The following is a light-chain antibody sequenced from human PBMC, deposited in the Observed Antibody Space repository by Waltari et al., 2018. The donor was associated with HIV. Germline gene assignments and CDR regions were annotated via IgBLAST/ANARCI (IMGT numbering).Light chain of an antibody. CDR1: SSNIGSNY. J-gene: IGLJ3*02. Sequence: QSVLTQPPPASGTPGPRVTISCSGSSSNIGSNYVYWFQQLPGTAPKLLIYMNYQRPSGVPDRFSGSKSGASASLAISGLRSEDEADYYCAAWDASLSAWVFGGGTRLTVL. V-gene: IGLV1-47*01. CDR2: MNY. CDR3: AAWDASLSAWV.